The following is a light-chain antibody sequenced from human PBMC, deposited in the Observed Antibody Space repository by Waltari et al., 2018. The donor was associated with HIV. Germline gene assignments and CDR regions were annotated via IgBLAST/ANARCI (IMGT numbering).Light chain of an antibody. CDR1: SPPRTF. Sequence: SYELTQPPSVSVSPGQTARNTCSGDSPPRTFTSWYQQRPGQAPILVIHKDSERPSGIPDRFSGSISGTTVTLTISEVQTEDEADYYCQSADHSDSCVFGTGTTLTVL. J-gene: IGLJ1*01. CDR3: QSADHSDSCV. V-gene: IGLV3-25*03. CDR2: KDS.